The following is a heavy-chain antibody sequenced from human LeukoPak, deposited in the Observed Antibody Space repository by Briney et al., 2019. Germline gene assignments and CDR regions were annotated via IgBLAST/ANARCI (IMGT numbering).Heavy chain of an antibody. J-gene: IGHJ4*02. CDR2: VYYGGST. CDR1: GGSISSSTYY. D-gene: IGHD1-26*01. CDR3: ARAERYSGSFDY. Sequence: SETLSLTRTVSGGSISSSTYYWGWIRQPPGKGLEWIGSVYYGGSTYYSPSLKSRVTISVDTSKNQFSLKLSSVTAADTAVYFCARAERYSGSFDYWGQGALVTVSS. V-gene: IGHV4-39*07.